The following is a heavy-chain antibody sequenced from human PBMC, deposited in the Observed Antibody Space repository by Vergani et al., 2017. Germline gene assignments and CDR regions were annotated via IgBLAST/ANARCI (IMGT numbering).Heavy chain of an antibody. CDR3: AGGWGDSSGWTGFYYYYGMDV. CDR2: IYYSGST. J-gene: IGHJ6*02. Sequence: QVQLQESGPGLVKPSETLSLTCTVSGGSISSYYWSWIRQPPGKGLEWIGYIYYSGSTNYNPSLKSRVTISVDTSKNQFSLKLSSVTAADTAGYYCAGGWGDSSGWTGFYYYYGMDVWGQGTTVTVSS. CDR1: GGSISSYY. V-gene: IGHV4-59*01. D-gene: IGHD6-19*01.